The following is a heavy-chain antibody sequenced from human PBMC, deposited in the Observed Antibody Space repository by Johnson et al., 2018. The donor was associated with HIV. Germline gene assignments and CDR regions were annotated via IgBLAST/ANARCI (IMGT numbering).Heavy chain of an antibody. Sequence: QVQLVESGGGVVQPGRSLRLSCAASGFTFSSYAMHWVRQAPGKGLEWVAVIRYDGSDKYYGDSVKGRFTISRDNSKNTLYLQMNSLRAEDTAVYYCATVWRNEGRHSLDGWGLGTMVTVSS. D-gene: IGHD1-1*01. J-gene: IGHJ3*01. V-gene: IGHV3-30*04. CDR2: IRYDGSDK. CDR3: ATVWRNEGRHSLDG. CDR1: GFTFSSYA.